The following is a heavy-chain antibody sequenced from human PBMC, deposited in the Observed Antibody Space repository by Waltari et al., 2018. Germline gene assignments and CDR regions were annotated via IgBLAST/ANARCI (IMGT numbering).Heavy chain of an antibody. V-gene: IGHV1-2*06. D-gene: IGHD3-22*01. Sequence: QVQLVQSGAEVKKPGSSVKVSCKASGYPFTGYYMHSVRPAPGQGLEWMGRINPNSGGTNYAQKFQGRVTMTRDTSISTAYMELSRLRSDDTAVYYCARGSITMIVVAPPGVDYWGQGTLVTVSS. CDR3: ARGSITMIVVAPPGVDY. CDR2: INPNSGGT. J-gene: IGHJ4*02. CDR1: GYPFTGYY.